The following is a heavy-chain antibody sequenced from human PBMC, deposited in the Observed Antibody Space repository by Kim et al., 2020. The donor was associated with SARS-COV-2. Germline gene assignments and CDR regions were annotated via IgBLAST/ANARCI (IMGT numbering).Heavy chain of an antibody. Sequence: GGSLRLSCAASGFTVSSNYMSWVRQAPGKGLEWVSVIYSGGSTYYADSVKGRFTISRDNSKNTLYLQMNSLRAEDTAVYYCARGDGGSGSYYYYYYGMDVWGQGTTVTVSS. CDR2: IYSGGST. CDR1: GFTVSSNY. D-gene: IGHD3-10*01. V-gene: IGHV3-53*01. J-gene: IGHJ6*02. CDR3: ARGDGGSGSYYYYYYGMDV.